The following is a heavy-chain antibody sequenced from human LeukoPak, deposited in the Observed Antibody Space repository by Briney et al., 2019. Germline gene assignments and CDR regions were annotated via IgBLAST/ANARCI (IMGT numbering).Heavy chain of an antibody. V-gene: IGHV4-59*01. J-gene: IGHJ4*02. D-gene: IGHD5-12*01. CDR2: IYYSGSS. CDR3: ATQPLVATYFFDY. Sequence: SETLSLTCTVSGVSISSYYWSWIRQPPGKGLEWIGYIYYSGSSNYNPSLKSLVTISVDASKNQLSLKLSSVTAADTAVYYCATQPLVATYFFDYWGQGTLVTVSS. CDR1: GVSISSYY.